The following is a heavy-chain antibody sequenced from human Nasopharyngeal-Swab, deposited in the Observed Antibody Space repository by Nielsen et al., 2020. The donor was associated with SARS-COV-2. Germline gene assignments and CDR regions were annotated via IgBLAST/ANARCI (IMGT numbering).Heavy chain of an antibody. CDR2: INTDASRT. CDR1: GFTLSNYW. CDR3: TRVDVHDAFDM. D-gene: IGHD3-16*01. V-gene: IGHV3-74*01. Sequence: GGSLRLSCAASGFTLSNYWMHWIRQTPGKGLLWVSRINTDASRTSYADSVKGRFTISRDNAKNTVYLQMNSLRGEDTAVYYCTRVDVHDAFDMWGQGTMVTVSS. J-gene: IGHJ3*02.